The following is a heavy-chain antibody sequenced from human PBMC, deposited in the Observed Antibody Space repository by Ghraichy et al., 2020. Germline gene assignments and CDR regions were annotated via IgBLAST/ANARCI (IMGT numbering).Heavy chain of an antibody. CDR2: IYSGGST. J-gene: IGHJ3*02. Sequence: GGSLRLSCAASGFTVSSNYMSWVRQAPGKGLEWVSVIYSGGSTYYADSVKGRFTISRHNSKNTLYLQMNSLRAEDTAVYYCASFPPVDTAMVTHDAFDIWGQGTMVTVSS. CDR3: ASFPPVDTAMVTHDAFDI. D-gene: IGHD5-18*01. V-gene: IGHV3-53*04. CDR1: GFTVSSNY.